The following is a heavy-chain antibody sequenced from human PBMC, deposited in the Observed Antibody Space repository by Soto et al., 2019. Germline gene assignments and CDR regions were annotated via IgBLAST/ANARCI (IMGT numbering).Heavy chain of an antibody. Sequence: QLQLQESGPGLVKPSETLSLTCTVSGGSISSSSYYWGWIRQPPGKGLEWIGSIYYSGSTYYNPSLKSRVTISIDTSKNQFSLKLSSVTAADTAVYYCARTFAYCSGGSCWGGYFDYWGQGTLVTVSS. D-gene: IGHD2-15*01. CDR1: GGSISSSSYY. CDR3: ARTFAYCSGGSCWGGYFDY. J-gene: IGHJ4*02. V-gene: IGHV4-39*01. CDR2: IYYSGST.